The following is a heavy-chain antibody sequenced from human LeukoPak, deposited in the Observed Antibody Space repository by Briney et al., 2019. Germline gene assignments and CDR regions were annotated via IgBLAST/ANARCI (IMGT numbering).Heavy chain of an antibody. CDR1: GDSISSGAYY. CDR3: ARDSVSWFGFDS. Sequence: SQTLSLTCTVSGDSISSGAYYWSWIRQPAGKGLEWIGRIYPNGNTNYKPSLKSRVTISLDTSKRQFSLQLTSVTAADTAMYYCARDSVSWFGFDSWGQGTLVTVSS. V-gene: IGHV4-61*02. D-gene: IGHD3-10*01. CDR2: IYPNGNT. J-gene: IGHJ5*01.